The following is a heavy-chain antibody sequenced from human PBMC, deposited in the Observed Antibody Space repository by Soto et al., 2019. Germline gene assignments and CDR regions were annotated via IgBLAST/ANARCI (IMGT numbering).Heavy chain of an antibody. V-gene: IGHV4-4*02. J-gene: IGHJ5*02. CDR2: IYHTGST. D-gene: IGHD2-21*02. CDR1: GASISSTYW. CDR3: ATLPPRIEVVVTPIPT. Sequence: QVQLRESGPGLVKPSGTQSLTCVVSGASISSTYWWSWVRQPPGKGLEWIGEIYHTGSTKYNPSLKSRVTISIDKSNNEFSLKLNSVTAADTAVYYCATLPPRIEVVVTPIPTWGQGILVTVSS.